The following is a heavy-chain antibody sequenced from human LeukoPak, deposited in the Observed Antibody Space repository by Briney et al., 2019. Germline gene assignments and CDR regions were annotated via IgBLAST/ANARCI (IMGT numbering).Heavy chain of an antibody. CDR1: GFTLNNYG. J-gene: IGHJ6*02. Sequence: GGSLRLSCVASGFTLNNYGVKWVRQAPGEGLEWVSDKSDSGITIYYVASEKGRFTISRDNAKNSLSVQMDSLSHEDTGVYFCARLHRGMDVWGQGTTVTVTS. CDR3: ARLHRGMDV. V-gene: IGHV3-48*02. D-gene: IGHD5-18*01. CDR2: KSDSGITI.